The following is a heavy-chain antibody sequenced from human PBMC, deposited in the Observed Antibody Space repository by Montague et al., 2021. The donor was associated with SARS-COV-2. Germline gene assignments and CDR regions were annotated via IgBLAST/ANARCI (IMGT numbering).Heavy chain of an antibody. CDR2: IDWDDDK. J-gene: IGHJ3*02. CDR3: ARGYYDILTGYLDAFDI. V-gene: IGHV2-70*11. D-gene: IGHD3-9*01. Sequence: PALVKPTQTLTLTCTFSGFSLSTSGMCVSWIRQPPGKALEWLARIDWDDDKYYCTSLKTRLTISKDTSKNQVVLTMTNMDPVDTATYYCARGYYDILTGYLDAFDIWGQGTMVTVSS. CDR1: GFSLSTSGMC.